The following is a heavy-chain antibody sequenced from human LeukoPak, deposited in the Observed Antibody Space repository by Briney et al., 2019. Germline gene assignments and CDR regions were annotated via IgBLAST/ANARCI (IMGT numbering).Heavy chain of an antibody. V-gene: IGHV3-7*01. J-gene: IGHJ4*02. D-gene: IGHD3-3*01. CDR3: ARHPTGITIFGVVIPYFDY. CDR1: GFTFSSYW. Sequence: GRSLRLSCAASGFTFSSYWMSWVRQAPGKGLEWVANIKQDGSEKYYVDSVKGRFTISRDNAKNSLYLQMNSLRAEDTAVYYCARHPTGITIFGVVIPYFDYWGQGTLVTVSS. CDR2: IKQDGSEK.